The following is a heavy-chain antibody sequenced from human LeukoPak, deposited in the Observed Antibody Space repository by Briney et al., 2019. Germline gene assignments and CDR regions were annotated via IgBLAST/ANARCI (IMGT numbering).Heavy chain of an antibody. CDR2: ISGSGRST. Sequence: GGSLRLSCVVSGFTFSSYAMIWVRQAPGKGLEWVSGISGSGRSTYYADSVKGRFNISRDNSKNPLYLQMNSLGAEDTAVYYCAKDLVWFGELFNYGDYWGQGTLVTVSS. J-gene: IGHJ4*02. D-gene: IGHD3-10*01. V-gene: IGHV3-23*01. CDR1: GFTFSSYA. CDR3: AKDLVWFGELFNYGDY.